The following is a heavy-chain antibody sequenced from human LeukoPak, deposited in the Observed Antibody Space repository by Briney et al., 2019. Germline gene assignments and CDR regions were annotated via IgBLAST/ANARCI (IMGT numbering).Heavy chain of an antibody. CDR1: GGSISSYY. V-gene: IGHV4-59*08. CDR3: ARLPRYDSSGYRRPYYFDY. J-gene: IGHJ4*02. D-gene: IGHD3-22*01. CDR2: IYYSGST. Sequence: SETLSLTCTVSGGSISSYYWSWIRQPPGKGLEWIGYIYYSGSTNYNPSLKSRVTISVDTSKNQFSLELSSVTAADTAVYYCARLPRYDSSGYRRPYYFDYWGQGTLVTVSS.